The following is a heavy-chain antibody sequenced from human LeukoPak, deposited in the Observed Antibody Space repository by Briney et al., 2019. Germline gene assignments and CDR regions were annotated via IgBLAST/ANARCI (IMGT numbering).Heavy chain of an antibody. D-gene: IGHD6-13*01. Sequence: SETLSLTCTVSGGSISSYYWSWIRQPPGKGLEWIGYIYYSGSTNYNPSLKSRVTISVDTSKNQFSLKLSSVTAADTAVYYCAREAALAAASYHYGMDVWGQGTTVTVSS. CDR3: AREAALAAASYHYGMDV. CDR2: IYYSGST. V-gene: IGHV4-59*01. J-gene: IGHJ6*02. CDR1: GGSISSYY.